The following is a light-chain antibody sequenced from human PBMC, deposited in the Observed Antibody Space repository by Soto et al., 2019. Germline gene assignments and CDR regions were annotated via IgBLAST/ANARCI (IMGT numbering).Light chain of an antibody. CDR1: SANIGSSN. Sequence: QSVLTQPPSASGTPGQRVAISCSGSSANIGSSNVNWYQQLPGTAPKPLIYTNTQRPSGVPDRFSGSKSGTPASLAISGLQSEDEADYYCAVWDDSMHGRVCGTATKATVL. CDR3: AVWDDSMHGRV. V-gene: IGLV1-44*01. CDR2: TNT. J-gene: IGLJ1*01.